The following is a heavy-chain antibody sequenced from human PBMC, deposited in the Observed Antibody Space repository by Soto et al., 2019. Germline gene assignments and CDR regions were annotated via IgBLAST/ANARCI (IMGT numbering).Heavy chain of an antibody. Sequence: QVQLVESGGGVVQPGRSLRLSCAASGFTFSSYAMHWVRQAPGKGLERVGLISYDGSNEYYADSVKGRFTISRDNSKNTVYLQLNSLRDEDTAVYYCAREGFGAYDFRRVPQTDYWGQGTLVTVSS. D-gene: IGHD5-12*01. CDR3: AREGFGAYDFRRVPQTDY. CDR2: ISYDGSNE. CDR1: GFTFSSYA. J-gene: IGHJ4*02. V-gene: IGHV3-30-3*01.